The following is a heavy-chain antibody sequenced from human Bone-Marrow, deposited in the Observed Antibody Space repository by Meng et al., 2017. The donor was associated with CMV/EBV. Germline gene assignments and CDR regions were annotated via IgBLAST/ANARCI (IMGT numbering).Heavy chain of an antibody. CDR3: ARLVPSSFYFGL. Sequence: GSLRLSCNVSGGSISSYYWSWIRQPPGKGLDYIGYVYYGGTTKYNPSLKSRVTILVDTSKNQFSLKLTSMTTADTAVYYCARLVPSSFYFGLWGHGTLVTVSS. D-gene: IGHD2-2*01. J-gene: IGHJ4*01. CDR2: VYYGGTT. CDR1: GGSISSYY. V-gene: IGHV4-59*01.